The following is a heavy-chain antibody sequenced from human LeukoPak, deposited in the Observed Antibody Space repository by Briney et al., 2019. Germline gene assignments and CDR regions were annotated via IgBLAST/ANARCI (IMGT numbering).Heavy chain of an antibody. CDR3: AREGGYYDSSGDGFDY. CDR1: GYSISSGYY. CDR2: IYHSGST. V-gene: IGHV4-38-2*02. Sequence: SETLSLTCTVSGYSISSGYYWGWIRQPPGKGLEWIGSIYHSGSTNYNPSLKSRVTISVDTSKNQFSLKLSSVTAADTAVYYCAREGGYYDSSGDGFDYWAQGTLVTVSS. J-gene: IGHJ4*02. D-gene: IGHD3-22*01.